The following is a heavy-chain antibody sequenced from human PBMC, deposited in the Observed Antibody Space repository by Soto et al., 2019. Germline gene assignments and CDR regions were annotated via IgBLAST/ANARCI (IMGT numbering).Heavy chain of an antibody. Sequence: PSETLSLTCTVSGGSVSSGDFYWSWIRQPPGKGLEWIGYIYYNGSTNYNPSLKSRVTISSDTSKNQFSLRLFSVTAADTAVYYCARDRPRTIYKSDYYNYGMDVWGQGTTVTVSS. J-gene: IGHJ6*02. D-gene: IGHD3-10*01. CDR1: GGSVSSGDFY. CDR2: IYYNGST. CDR3: ARDRPRTIYKSDYYNYGMDV. V-gene: IGHV4-61*08.